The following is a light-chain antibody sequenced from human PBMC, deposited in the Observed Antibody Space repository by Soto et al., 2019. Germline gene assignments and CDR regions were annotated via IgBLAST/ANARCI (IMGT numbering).Light chain of an antibody. Sequence: QSVLNQPPSASGAPGQRVTISCSGSSSNIGSNFAYWYRQLPGTAPKLLMYANSQRPSGVPDRFSGSKSGTSASLAITGLQAEDEADYYCQAYDYSLTASVFGGGTKLTVL. CDR3: QAYDYSLTASV. J-gene: IGLJ3*02. CDR2: ANS. CDR1: SSNIGSNF. V-gene: IGLV1-47*01.